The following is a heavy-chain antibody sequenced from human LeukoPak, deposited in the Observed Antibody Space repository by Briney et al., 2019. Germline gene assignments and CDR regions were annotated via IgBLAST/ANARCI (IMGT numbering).Heavy chain of an antibody. CDR2: ICYDGSKK. J-gene: IGHJ5*02. V-gene: IGHV3-33*01. CDR3: ARDYLSYGSGSSNWFDP. CDR1: GFTFSSYG. Sequence: GGSLRLSCAASGFTFSSYGMHWVRQAPGKGLEWVAVICYDGSKKYYADSVKGGFTISRDNSKNTLYLQMNSLRAEDTAVYYCARDYLSYGSGSSNWFDPWGQGTLVTVSS. D-gene: IGHD3-10*01.